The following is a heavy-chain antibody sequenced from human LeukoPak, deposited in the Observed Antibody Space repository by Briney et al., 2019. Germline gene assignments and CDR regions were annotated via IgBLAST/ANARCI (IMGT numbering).Heavy chain of an antibody. CDR3: ARSHIVVVVAAQGDY. V-gene: IGHV1-18*01. J-gene: IGHJ4*02. CDR1: GYTFTSYG. Sequence: ASVKVSCKASGYTFTSYGISWVRQAPGQGLEWMGWISAYNGNTNYAQKLQGRVTMTTDTSTSTAYMELRSLRSDDTAVYYCARSHIVVVVAAQGDYWGQGTLVTVSS. CDR2: ISAYNGNT. D-gene: IGHD2-15*01.